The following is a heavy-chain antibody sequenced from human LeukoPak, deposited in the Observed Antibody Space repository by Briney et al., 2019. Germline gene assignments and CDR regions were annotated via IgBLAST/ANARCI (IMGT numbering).Heavy chain of an antibody. CDR1: GYTFTNNY. CDR3: AGDSLYGVVDY. V-gene: IGHV1-46*01. J-gene: IGHJ4*02. Sequence: ASVKVSCKASGYTFTNNYLHWVRQAPGQGLEWMGMIYPRDGSTSYAQNFQGRVTMTRDTSTSTVYMYLSSLRSEDTAVYYCAGDSLYGVVDYWGQGTLVTVSS. CDR2: IYPRDGST. D-gene: IGHD4-17*01.